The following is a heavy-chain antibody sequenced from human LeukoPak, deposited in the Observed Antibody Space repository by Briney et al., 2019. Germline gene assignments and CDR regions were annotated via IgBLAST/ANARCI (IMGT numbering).Heavy chain of an antibody. V-gene: IGHV3-11*06. Sequence: PGGSLRLSCAASGFTFSDYYMSWIRQAPGKGLEWVSYISSSSSYTNYADSVKGRFTLSRDNAKNSLYLQMTSLRAEDTAVYYCARDRDIVTTILDPWGQGTLVTVSS. J-gene: IGHJ5*02. CDR2: ISSSSSYT. D-gene: IGHD5-12*01. CDR1: GFTFSDYY. CDR3: ARDRDIVTTILDP.